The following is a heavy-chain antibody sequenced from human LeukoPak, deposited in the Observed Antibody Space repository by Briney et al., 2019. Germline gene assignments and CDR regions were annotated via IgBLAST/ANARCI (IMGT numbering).Heavy chain of an antibody. CDR3: ARDRSDNWGLFDY. CDR2: IYYSGNT. V-gene: IGHV4-39*07. CDR1: GGSISSSPYY. Sequence: SETLSLTCAVSGGSISSSPYYWGWIRQPPGKGLEWIGSIYYSGNTYHNPSLKSRVTISVDTPKNQFSLKLSSLTAADTAVYYCARDRSDNWGLFDYWGQGTLVTVSS. J-gene: IGHJ4*02. D-gene: IGHD1-1*01.